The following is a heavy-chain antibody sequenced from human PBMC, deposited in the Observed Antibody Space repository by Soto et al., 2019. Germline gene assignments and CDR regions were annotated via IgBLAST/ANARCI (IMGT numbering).Heavy chain of an antibody. CDR3: ARGGSLNWYFDL. CDR2: INSDGSST. J-gene: IGHJ2*01. D-gene: IGHD1-26*01. V-gene: IGHV3-74*01. Sequence: EVQLVESGGGLVQPGGSLRLSCAASGFTFSSYWMHWVRQAPGKGLVWVSRINSDGSSTSYANSVKGRFTISRDSAKNTLYLQMHSLRAEDTAVYYCARGGSLNWYFDLWGRGTLVTVSS. CDR1: GFTFSSYW.